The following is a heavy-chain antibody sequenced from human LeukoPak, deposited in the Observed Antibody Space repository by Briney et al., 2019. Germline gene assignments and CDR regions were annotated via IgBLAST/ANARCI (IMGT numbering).Heavy chain of an antibody. CDR2: INPNSGGT. D-gene: IGHD3-22*01. V-gene: IGHV1-2*02. Sequence: ASVKVSCKASGYTFTCYYMHWVRQAPGQGREWMGWINPNSGGTNYAQKFQGRVTMTRDTSISTAYMELSRLRSDDTAVYYCAREYDSSGYSYYGMDVWGQGTTVTVSS. CDR3: AREYDSSGYSYYGMDV. J-gene: IGHJ6*02. CDR1: GYTFTCYY.